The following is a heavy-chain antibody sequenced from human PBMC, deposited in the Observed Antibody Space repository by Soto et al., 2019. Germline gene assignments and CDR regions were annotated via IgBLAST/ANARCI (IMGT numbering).Heavy chain of an antibody. CDR3: ARAASGLNYYHFWSEAYYFDY. CDR1: GYALTGDF. CDR2: INPNSGGT. J-gene: IGHJ4*02. D-gene: IGHD3-3*01. V-gene: IGHV1-2*04. Sequence: GASVTGDCTGAGYALTGDFMHWVRQAPGQGLEWMGWINPNSGGTNYAQKFQGWVTMTRDTSISTAYMELSRLRSDDTAVYYCARAASGLNYYHFWSEAYYFDYWGQGTLVTVSS.